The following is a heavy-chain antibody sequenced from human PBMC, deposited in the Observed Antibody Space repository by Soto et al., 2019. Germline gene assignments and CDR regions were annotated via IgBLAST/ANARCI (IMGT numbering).Heavy chain of an antibody. D-gene: IGHD2-21*01. CDR3: TRVGEGRMTTNPYYYSGLDV. Sequence: TSETLSLTCTVSGGSISGYYWSWIRQPPGKGLEWIGNVYYSGGAKYNPSVKRRVSISVDTSKNQFSLNLSSVTAADTAVYYCTRVGEGRMTTNPYYYSGLDVGGPGIRVTVPS. CDR2: VYYSGGA. V-gene: IGHV4-59*01. J-gene: IGHJ6*02. CDR1: GGSISGYY.